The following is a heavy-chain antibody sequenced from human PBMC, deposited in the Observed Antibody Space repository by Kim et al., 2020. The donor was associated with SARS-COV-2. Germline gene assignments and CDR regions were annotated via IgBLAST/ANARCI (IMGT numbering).Heavy chain of an antibody. CDR1: GGSISSGSYY. D-gene: IGHD1-7*01. V-gene: IGHV4-61*02. CDR3: ARAPNGLELPGWNAFDI. CDR2: IYTSGST. Sequence: SETLSLTCTVSGGSISSGSYYWSWIRQPAGKGLEWIGRIYTSGSTNYNPSLKSLVTISVDTSKNQFTLKLSSVTAADTAVYYCARAPNGLELPGWNAFDIWGQGTMVTVSS. J-gene: IGHJ3*02.